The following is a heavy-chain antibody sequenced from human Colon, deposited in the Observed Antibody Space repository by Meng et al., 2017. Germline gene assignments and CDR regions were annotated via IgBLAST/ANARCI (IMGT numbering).Heavy chain of an antibody. CDR3: VRVNGAGTNSDRLDN. CDR1: GFTFTDHH. CDR2: IRNKANSYTK. Sequence: GESLKISCAASGFTFTDHHIDWVRQAPGKGLEWVCRIRNKANSYTKEYAASVKGRFTVYRDESKTSVYLQMNSLKTEDSAVYYCVRVNGAGTNSDRLDNWGQGNMVTVSS. D-gene: IGHD1-1*01. V-gene: IGHV3-72*01. J-gene: IGHJ4*02.